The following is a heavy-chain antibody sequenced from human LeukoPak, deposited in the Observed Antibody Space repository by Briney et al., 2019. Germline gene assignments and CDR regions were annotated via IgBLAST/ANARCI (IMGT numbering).Heavy chain of an antibody. D-gene: IGHD6-13*01. Sequence: GGSLRLSCAASGFTFSTNSMNWVRQAPGKGLEWVSSISSSSSYIYYADSVKGRFTISRDNAKKSLFLDMNSLRAEDTAVYYCARGYSSSWWGQGTLVTVSS. CDR2: ISSSSSYI. J-gene: IGHJ4*02. CDR1: GFTFSTNS. V-gene: IGHV3-21*01. CDR3: ARGYSSSW.